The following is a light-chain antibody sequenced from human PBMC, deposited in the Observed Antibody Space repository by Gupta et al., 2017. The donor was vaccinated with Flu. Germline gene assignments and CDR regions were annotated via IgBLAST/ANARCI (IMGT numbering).Light chain of an antibody. CDR1: QSISSY. V-gene: IGKV1-39*01. J-gene: IGKJ2*03. Sequence: DIRMTQSPSSLSASVGDRVTVTCRASQSISSYLNWYQQKPGKAPKLLIHAASSLQSGVPSRFSGSGSGTDFTLTISSLQPEDFATYHCQQSYSSPYSFGQGTKLEIK. CDR3: QQSYSSPYS. CDR2: AAS.